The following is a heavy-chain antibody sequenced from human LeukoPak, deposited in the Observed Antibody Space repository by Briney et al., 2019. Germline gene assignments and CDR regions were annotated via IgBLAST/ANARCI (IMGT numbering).Heavy chain of an antibody. CDR1: GFTFSSYA. D-gene: IGHD5-18*01. CDR2: ISGSGGST. CDR3: ARDLSGVTGYTYGRGIDY. J-gene: IGHJ4*02. Sequence: GGSLRLSCAASGFTFSSYAMSWVRQAPGKGLEWVSAISGSGGSTYYADSVKGRFTISRDNSKNTLYLQMNSLRAEDTAVYYCARDLSGVTGYTYGRGIDYWGQGTLVTVSS. V-gene: IGHV3-23*01.